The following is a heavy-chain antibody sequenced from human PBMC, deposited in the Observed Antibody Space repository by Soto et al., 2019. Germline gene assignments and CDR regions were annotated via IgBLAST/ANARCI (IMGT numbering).Heavy chain of an antibody. Sequence: GGSLRLSCAASGFTFSSYAMSWVRQAPGKGLEWVSAISGSGGSTYYADSVKGRFTISRDNSKNTLYLQMNSLRAEDTAVYYCAKGDSSGWYPPTGYYYYMDVWGKGTTVTVSS. CDR1: GFTFSSYA. CDR2: ISGSGGST. D-gene: IGHD6-19*01. J-gene: IGHJ6*03. CDR3: AKGDSSGWYPPTGYYYYMDV. V-gene: IGHV3-23*01.